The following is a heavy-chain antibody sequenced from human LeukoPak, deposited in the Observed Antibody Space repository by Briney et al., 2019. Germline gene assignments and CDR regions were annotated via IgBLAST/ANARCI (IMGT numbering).Heavy chain of an antibody. J-gene: IGHJ4*02. D-gene: IGHD5-12*01. CDR1: GGSISSSSYY. CDR2: IYYSGST. CDR3: ARRPINYRAFDY. V-gene: IGHV4-39*01. Sequence: SETLSLTCIVSGGSISSSSYYWSWIRQPPGKGLEWIGSIYYSGSTYYNPSLKSRVTISVDTSNNQFSLKVRSVTAADTAVYYCARRPINYRAFDYWGQGTLVTVS.